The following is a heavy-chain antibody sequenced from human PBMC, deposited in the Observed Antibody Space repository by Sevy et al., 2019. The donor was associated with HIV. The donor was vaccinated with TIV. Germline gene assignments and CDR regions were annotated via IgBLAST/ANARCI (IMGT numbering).Heavy chain of an antibody. CDR2: ISYNGRNK. V-gene: IGHV3-30*04. CDR1: GFSLSDHA. CDR3: ARFVGYCSGGRCSIIDF. Sequence: GGSLRLSCAASGFSLSDHAVSWVRQTPGKGLEWLAVISYNGRNKYYAYSVKGRFTISKDDSKNTLYLQLNSLRAEDTAVYYCARFVGYCSGGRCSIIDFWGQGTLVTVSS. J-gene: IGHJ4*02. D-gene: IGHD2-15*01.